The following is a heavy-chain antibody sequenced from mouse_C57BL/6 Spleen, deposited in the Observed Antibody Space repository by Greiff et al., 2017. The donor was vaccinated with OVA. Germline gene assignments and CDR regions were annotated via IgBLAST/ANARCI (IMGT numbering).Heavy chain of an antibody. V-gene: IGHV1-50*01. CDR1: GYTFTSYW. Sequence: VQLQQPGAELVKPGASVKLSCKASGYTFTSYWMQWVKQRPGQGLEWIGEFDPSDSYTNYNQKFKGKATLTVDPSSRTAYMQLSSLTSEDSAVYYCARYYYGSSYGEGFAYWGQGTLVTVSA. CDR3: ARYYYGSSYGEGFAY. J-gene: IGHJ3*01. CDR2: FDPSDSYT. D-gene: IGHD1-1*01.